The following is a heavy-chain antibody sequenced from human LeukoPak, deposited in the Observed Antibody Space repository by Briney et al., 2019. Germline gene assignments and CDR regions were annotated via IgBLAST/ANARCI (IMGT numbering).Heavy chain of an antibody. V-gene: IGHV4-39*07. CDR2: IYYSGST. CDR1: RGSISSSSYY. J-gene: IGHJ6*03. CDR3: ASLAAARGAYYYYYMDG. Sequence: SETLSLTCTVSRGSISSSSYYWGWIRQPPGKGLECIGSIYYSGSTYYNPSLKSRVSISVDTSKNQFSLKLSSVTAADTAVYYCASLAAARGAYYYYYMDGWGKGTTVTVSS. D-gene: IGHD6-13*01.